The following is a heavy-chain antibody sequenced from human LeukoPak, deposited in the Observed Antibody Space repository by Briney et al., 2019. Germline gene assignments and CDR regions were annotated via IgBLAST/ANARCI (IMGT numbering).Heavy chain of an antibody. CDR1: GYSFTSYW. V-gene: IGHV5-51*01. CDR3: ARRSATNWFDP. Sequence: GESLKISCKGSGYSFTSYWIGWVRQMPGKGLEWMGIIYPDDSDTRYSPSFQGQVTFSAHKSISTAYLQWSSLKASDTAIYYCARRSATNWFDPWGQGTLVTVSS. J-gene: IGHJ5*02. CDR2: IYPDDSDT.